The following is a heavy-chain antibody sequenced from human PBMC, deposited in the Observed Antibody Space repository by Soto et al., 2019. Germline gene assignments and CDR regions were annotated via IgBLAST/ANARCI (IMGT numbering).Heavy chain of an antibody. V-gene: IGHV5-51*01. Sequence: PGESLKISCKGSGYSFTSYWIGWVRQMPGKGLEWMGIIYPGDSDTRYSPSFQGQVTISADKSISTAYLQWSSLKASDTAMYYCARWGVRYDFWSGYLDGLNIDYWGQGTLVTVSS. D-gene: IGHD3-3*01. J-gene: IGHJ4*02. CDR1: GYSFTSYW. CDR2: IYPGDSDT. CDR3: ARWGVRYDFWSGYLDGLNIDY.